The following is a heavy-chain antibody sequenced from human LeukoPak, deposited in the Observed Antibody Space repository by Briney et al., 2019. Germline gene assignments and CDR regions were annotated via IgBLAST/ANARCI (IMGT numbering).Heavy chain of an antibody. J-gene: IGHJ3*02. CDR3: AVGGVYLRGGAEAFDI. CDR1: GGSISSSNW. V-gene: IGHV4-4*02. Sequence: SGTLFLTCAVSGGSISSSNWWSWVRQPPGKGLEWIGEIYHSGSTNYNPSLKSRVTISVDKSKNQFSLKLSSVTAADTAVYYCAVGGVYLRGGAEAFDIWGQGTMVTVSS. D-gene: IGHD3-10*01. CDR2: IYHSGST.